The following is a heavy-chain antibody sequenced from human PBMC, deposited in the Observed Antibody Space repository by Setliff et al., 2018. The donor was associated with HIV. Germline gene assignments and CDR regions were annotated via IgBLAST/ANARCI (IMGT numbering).Heavy chain of an antibody. V-gene: IGHV4-61*09. Sequence: SETLSLTCTVSGGIISSDSFFWSWIRQPAGKGLEWIGHISATGSTNYNPSLESRVTMSLDTSKNQFSLNLNSVTAADAAVYFCARSSRGSLRDLDYWGPGTLVTVSS. J-gene: IGHJ4*02. CDR2: ISATGST. CDR1: GGIISSDSFF. CDR3: ARSSRGSLRDLDY. D-gene: IGHD2-21*02.